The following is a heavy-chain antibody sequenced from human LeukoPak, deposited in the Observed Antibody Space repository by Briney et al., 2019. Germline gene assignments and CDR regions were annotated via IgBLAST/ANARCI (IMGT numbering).Heavy chain of an antibody. V-gene: IGHV1-18*01. CDR1: GYTFTSYG. CDR3: ARVFEGGDYGGYYYGMDV. Sequence: GASVTVSCKASGYTFTSYGMSWVRQAPGQGLEGMGWISAYNGNTNYAQKLQGRVTMTTDTSTSTAYMELRSLRSDDTAVYYCARVFEGGDYGGYYYGMDVWGQGTTVTVSS. CDR2: ISAYNGNT. D-gene: IGHD4-17*01. J-gene: IGHJ6*02.